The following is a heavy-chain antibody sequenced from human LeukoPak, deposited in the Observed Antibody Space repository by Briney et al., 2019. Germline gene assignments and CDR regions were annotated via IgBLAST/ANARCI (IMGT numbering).Heavy chain of an antibody. Sequence: SETLSLTCTVSGGSISSGSYYWSWIRQPAGKGPEWIGRIYTSGSTNYNPSLKSRVTISVDTSKNQFSLKLSSVTAADTAVYYCARYDVWGSYRAFDYWGQGTLVTVSS. D-gene: IGHD3-16*02. CDR1: GGSISSGSYY. V-gene: IGHV4-61*02. CDR2: IYTSGST. CDR3: ARYDVWGSYRAFDY. J-gene: IGHJ4*02.